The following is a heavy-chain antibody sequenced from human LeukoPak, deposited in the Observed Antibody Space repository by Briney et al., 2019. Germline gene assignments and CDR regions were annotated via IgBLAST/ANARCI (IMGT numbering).Heavy chain of an antibody. J-gene: IGHJ4*02. Sequence: GGSLRLSCAASGFTFSSYGMRRVRQAPGKGLEWVAVISYDGSNKYYADSVKGRFTISRDNSKNTLYLQMNSLRAEDTALYYCARDTVGVTDYWGQGTLVTVSS. D-gene: IGHD1-26*01. CDR1: GFTFSSYG. CDR3: ARDTVGVTDY. V-gene: IGHV3-30*03. CDR2: ISYDGSNK.